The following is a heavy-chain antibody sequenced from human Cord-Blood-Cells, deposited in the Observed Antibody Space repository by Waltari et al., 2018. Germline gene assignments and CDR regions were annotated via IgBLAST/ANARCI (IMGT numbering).Heavy chain of an antibody. CDR3: ARHPYYGSGSYYNYFDY. D-gene: IGHD3-10*01. J-gene: IGHJ4*02. CDR2: ISHSGST. CDR1: GGSFSGYY. V-gene: IGHV4-34*01. Sequence: QVQLQQWGTGLLKPSETLSLTCAVYGGSFSGYYWSWIRQPPGKGLEWIGEISHSGSTNYNPSLKSRVTISVDTSKNQFSLKLSSVTAADTAVYYCARHPYYGSGSYYNYFDYWGQGTLVTVSS.